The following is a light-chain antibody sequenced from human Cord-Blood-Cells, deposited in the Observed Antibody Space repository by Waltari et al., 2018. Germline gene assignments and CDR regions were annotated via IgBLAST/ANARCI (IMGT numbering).Light chain of an antibody. J-gene: IGKJ1*01. CDR1: QSVLYSSNNKNY. V-gene: IGKV4-1*01. CDR3: QQYYSTPWT. CDR2: WAS. Sequence: DIVMTQSPDSLAVSLRERVTINCKSSQSVLYSSNNKNYLAWYQQKPGQPPKLLIYWASTRESGVPDRFSGSGSGTDFTLTISSLQAEDVAVYYCQQYYSTPWTFGQGTKVEIK.